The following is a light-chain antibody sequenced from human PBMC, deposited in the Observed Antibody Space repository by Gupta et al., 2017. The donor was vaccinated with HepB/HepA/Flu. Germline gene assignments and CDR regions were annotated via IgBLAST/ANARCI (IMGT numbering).Light chain of an antibody. CDR1: QSLLHSNGYNY. J-gene: IGKJ1*01. CDR2: LGS. Sequence: VMTQSPLSLPVTPGEPASISCRSSQSLLHSNGYNYLDWYLQKPGQSPQLLIYLGSNRASGVPDRFSGSGSGTDFTLKISRVEAEDVGVYYCMQALQAWTFGQGTKVKIK. V-gene: IGKV2-28*01. CDR3: MQALQAWT.